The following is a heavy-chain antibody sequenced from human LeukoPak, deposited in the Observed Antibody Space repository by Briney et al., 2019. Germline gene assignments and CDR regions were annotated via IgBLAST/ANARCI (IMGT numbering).Heavy chain of an antibody. J-gene: IGHJ5*02. V-gene: IGHV4-59*12. Sequence: SETLSLTCTVSGGSIRSYFWSWIRQPPGKGLEWIGYIYYSGITDANPSLKSRVTISVDTSKNQFSLKLSSVTAADTAVYYCARDSPYSSSQNWFAPWGQGTLVTVSS. CDR2: IYYSGIT. CDR3: ARDSPYSSSQNWFAP. D-gene: IGHD6-13*01. CDR1: GGSIRSYF.